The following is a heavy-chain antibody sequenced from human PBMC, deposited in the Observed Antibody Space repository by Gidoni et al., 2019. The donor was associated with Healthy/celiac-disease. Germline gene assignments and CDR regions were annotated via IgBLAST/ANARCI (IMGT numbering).Heavy chain of an antibody. CDR1: GESFSGYY. CDR2: INHSGST. D-gene: IGHD6-13*01. CDR3: ARGHYSSSWYGDY. J-gene: IGHJ4*02. Sequence: QVQLQQWGAGLLKPSETLSLTCAVNGESFSGYYWSWIRQPPGKGLEWIGEINHSGSTNYTPSLKSRVTISVDTSKNQISLKLSSVTAADTAVYYCARGHYSSSWYGDYWGQGTLVTVSS. V-gene: IGHV4-34*01.